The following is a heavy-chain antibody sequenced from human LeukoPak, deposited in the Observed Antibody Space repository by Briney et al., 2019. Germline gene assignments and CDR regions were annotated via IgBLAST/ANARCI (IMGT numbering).Heavy chain of an antibody. CDR1: GFTLSSYA. CDR3: AKTLGSSGWYYFDY. J-gene: IGHJ4*02. Sequence: GGSLRLSCAASGFTLSSYAMSWVRQAPGKGLEWVSAISGSGGSTYYADSVKGRFTISRDNSKNTLYLQMNSLRAEDTAVYYCAKTLGSSGWYYFDYWGQGTLVTVSS. V-gene: IGHV3-23*01. D-gene: IGHD6-19*01. CDR2: ISGSGGST.